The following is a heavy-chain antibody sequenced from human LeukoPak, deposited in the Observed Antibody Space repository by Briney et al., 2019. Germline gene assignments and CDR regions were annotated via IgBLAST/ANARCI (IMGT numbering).Heavy chain of an antibody. D-gene: IGHD5-12*01. CDR1: EFTFSSYV. J-gene: IGHJ4*02. CDR2: ISGSLGST. Sequence: GGSLRLSCAASEFTFSSYVMSWVRQAPGKGLEWVSSISGSLGSTSYADSVKGRFTISRDNSKNTLYLQMNSLRAEDTAVYYCAKVPLGWLRFWGQGTLVTVSS. V-gene: IGHV3-23*01. CDR3: AKVPLGWLRF.